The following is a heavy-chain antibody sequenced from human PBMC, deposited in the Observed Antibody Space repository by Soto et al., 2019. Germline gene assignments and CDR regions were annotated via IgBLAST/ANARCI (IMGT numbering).Heavy chain of an antibody. J-gene: IGHJ4*02. D-gene: IGHD1-7*01. CDR3: TRGGNYYCDY. V-gene: IGHV3-74*01. CDR1: GFTFSTSW. CDR2: INGDGGTI. Sequence: EVQLVEAGGGLVQPGGSLRLSCAASGFTFSTSWIHWVRQAPGKGLVWVSRINGDGGTINYADSVKGRFTISRDNAKNTVYLQMNSLSADDTAVYYCTRGGNYYCDYCGQGTLVTVSS.